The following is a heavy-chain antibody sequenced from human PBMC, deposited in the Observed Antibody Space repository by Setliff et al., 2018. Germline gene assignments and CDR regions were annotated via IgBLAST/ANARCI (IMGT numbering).Heavy chain of an antibody. CDR1: GFTFSNHW. J-gene: IGHJ4*02. CDR2: INGDGRST. CDR3: VTDPPFSGWSFDS. Sequence: GGSLRLSCAASGFTFSNHWMHWVRQTPGKGLVWVSRINGDGRSTNYADSVKGRFTISRDNAKNTLYLQMNSLRAEDTAVYYCVTDPPFSGWSFDSWGQGTLVTVSS. D-gene: IGHD6-19*01. V-gene: IGHV3-74*01.